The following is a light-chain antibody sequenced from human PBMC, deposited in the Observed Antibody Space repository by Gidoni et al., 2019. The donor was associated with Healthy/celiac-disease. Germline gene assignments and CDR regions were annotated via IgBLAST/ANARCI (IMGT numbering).Light chain of an antibody. CDR1: QDISNN. CDR3: QQYDNLPYT. Sequence: DIQMTQSPSSLSASVGDRVTITCQASQDISNNLNWYQQKPGKAPKLLIYDASNLEKGVPSRFSGSGSGTDFTFTISRLQPEDIATYYCQQYDNLPYTFGQGTKLEIK. J-gene: IGKJ2*01. V-gene: IGKV1-33*01. CDR2: DAS.